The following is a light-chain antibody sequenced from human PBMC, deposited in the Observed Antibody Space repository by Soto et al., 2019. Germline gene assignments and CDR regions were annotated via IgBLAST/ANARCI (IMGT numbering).Light chain of an antibody. J-gene: IGLJ1*01. CDR1: TSDVGAYNY. Sequence: QSALTQPASVSGSPGQSITISCTGSTSDVGAYNYVSWYKHHPGQAPQLMIYEVSNRPSGVSNRFSGSKSGNTASLTISGLQADDEGDYYCTSKTSSSSPFVFGTGTMV. CDR3: TSKTSSSSPFV. CDR2: EVS. V-gene: IGLV2-14*01.